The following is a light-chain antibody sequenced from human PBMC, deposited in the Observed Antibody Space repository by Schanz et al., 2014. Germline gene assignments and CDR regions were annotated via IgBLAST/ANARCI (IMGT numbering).Light chain of an antibody. Sequence: QSALTQPASVSGSPGQSITISCTGTSSDVGGYDYVSWYQQHPAKAPKLMIYDVSNRPAGVSNRFSGSKSGNTASLTISGLQAEDEADYYCSSYTSSSTLKWVFGGGTKVTVL. J-gene: IGLJ3*02. CDR3: SSYTSSSTLKWV. CDR1: SSDVGGYDY. CDR2: DVS. V-gene: IGLV2-14*03.